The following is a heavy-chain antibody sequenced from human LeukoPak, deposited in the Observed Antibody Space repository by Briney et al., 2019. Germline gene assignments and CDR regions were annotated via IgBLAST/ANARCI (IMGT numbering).Heavy chain of an antibody. J-gene: IGHJ2*01. V-gene: IGHV3-30*04. CDR3: ARGGFHESGGYYFSRDWYFDV. CDR1: AFVFNSYS. D-gene: IGHD3-22*01. Sequence: GGSLRLSCEGPAFVFNSYSMHWVRQAPGKGLQWVAVISKDGTNTFYADSVKGRFSLARDNSKNTVYLRMNSLRPEDTSVYFCARGGFHESGGYYFSRDWYFDVWGRGTLVTVSS. CDR2: ISKDGTNT.